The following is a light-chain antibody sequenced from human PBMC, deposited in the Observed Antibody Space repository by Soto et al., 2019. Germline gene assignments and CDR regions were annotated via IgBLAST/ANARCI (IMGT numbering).Light chain of an antibody. CDR2: GAS. CDR3: QQYGSSPTFS. V-gene: IGKV3-20*01. CDR1: QHIFAKD. J-gene: IGKJ3*01. Sequence: IGLTQSPATLSLSPGERATLSCRARQHIFAKDLSWYQHKSCQAPRLLLYGASTKAAGIPDRFSGSGSGTDFTLTIDSLEPEDFAVYYCQQYGSSPTFSFGPGTKVEIK.